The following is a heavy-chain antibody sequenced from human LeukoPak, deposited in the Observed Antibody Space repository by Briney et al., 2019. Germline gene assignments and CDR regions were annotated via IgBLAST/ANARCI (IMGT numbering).Heavy chain of an antibody. CDR3: TTGVVTAFY. J-gene: IGHJ4*02. CDR1: EFTVTKAW. V-gene: IGHV3-15*01. D-gene: IGHD2-21*02. CDR2: ITSETDGGTT. Sequence: GGSLRLSCTASEFTVTKAWMRWGRQAPGKGPEWVGRITSETDGGTTDYAAPVTGRFTISRDDSKNTLYLQMNSLKTEDTAVYYCTTGVVTAFYWGQGTLVTVSS.